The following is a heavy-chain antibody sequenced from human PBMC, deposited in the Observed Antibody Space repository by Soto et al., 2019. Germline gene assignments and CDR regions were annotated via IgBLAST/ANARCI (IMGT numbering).Heavy chain of an antibody. D-gene: IGHD4-4*01. V-gene: IGHV5-51*01. Sequence: GESLKIYRQVPGYRFTPYCIGWVPQMPAKGVAWMGIINPGDSNIRYNPSFQGQVTISADNSMSTAYLQWSSLKASDTAVYYCARHEQFYYYYYGMDVWGQGTAVTVSS. CDR1: GYRFTPYC. J-gene: IGHJ6*01. CDR2: INPGDSNI. CDR3: ARHEQFYYYYYGMDV.